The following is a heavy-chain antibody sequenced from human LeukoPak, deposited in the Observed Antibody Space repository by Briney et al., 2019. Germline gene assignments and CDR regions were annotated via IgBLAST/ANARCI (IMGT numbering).Heavy chain of an antibody. V-gene: IGHV4-31*03. CDR1: GGSISSGGYY. D-gene: IGHD3-3*01. CDR2: IYYSGST. J-gene: IGHJ4*02. CDR3: ARGGTYDFWSGFHLDY. Sequence: PSETLSLTCTVSGGSISSGGYYWSWIRQHPGKGLEWIGYIYYSGSTYYNPSLKSRVTISVDTSKNQFSLKLSSVTAADTAVYYCARGGTYDFWSGFHLDYWGQGTLVTVSS.